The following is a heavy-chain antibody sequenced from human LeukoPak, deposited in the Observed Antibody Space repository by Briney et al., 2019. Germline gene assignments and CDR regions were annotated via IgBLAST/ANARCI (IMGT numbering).Heavy chain of an antibody. CDR3: ARDPERYLRMGHYDY. V-gene: IGHV3-21*01. CDR1: GFTFSSSA. J-gene: IGHJ4*02. CDR2: IDYDSSHI. Sequence: GGSLRLSCAGSGFTFSSSAMNWVRQVPGKGLEWVSSIDYDSSHIYYAASVRGRFSISRDNARDSVYLQMDRLRADDTAVYYCARDPERYLRMGHYDYWGQGTLVIVSS. D-gene: IGHD3-16*01.